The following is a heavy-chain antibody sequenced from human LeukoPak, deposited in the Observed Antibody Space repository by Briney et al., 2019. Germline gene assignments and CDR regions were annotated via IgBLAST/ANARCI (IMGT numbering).Heavy chain of an antibody. V-gene: IGHV3-7*01. J-gene: IGHJ6*03. CDR3: ARGDDILTGYYYYYMDV. CDR1: GFTLSDYW. Sequence: PGGSLRLSCAVSGFTLSDYWMTWVRQAPGKGLEWVASLKPDESEKYYVDSVKGRFTISRDNAKNSLYLQMNSLRAEDTAVYYCARGDDILTGYYYYYMDVWGKGTTVTVSS. D-gene: IGHD3-9*01. CDR2: LKPDESEK.